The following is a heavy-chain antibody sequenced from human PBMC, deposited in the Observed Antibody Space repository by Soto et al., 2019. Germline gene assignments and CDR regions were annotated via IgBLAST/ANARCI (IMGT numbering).Heavy chain of an antibody. V-gene: IGHV1-2*04. J-gene: IGHJ4*02. CDR2: INPNSGGT. D-gene: IGHD6-19*01. CDR1: GYTFTGYY. CDR3: ARADKIAVAGTYNFDY. Sequence: ASVKVSCKASGYTFTGYYMHWVRQAPGQGLEWMGWINPNSGGTNYAQKFQGWVTMTRDTSISTAYMELSRLRSDDTAVYYCARADKIAVAGTYNFDYWGQGTLVTVSS.